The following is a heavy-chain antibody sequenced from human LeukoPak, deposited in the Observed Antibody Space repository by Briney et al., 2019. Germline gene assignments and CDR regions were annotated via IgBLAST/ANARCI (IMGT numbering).Heavy chain of an antibody. J-gene: IGHJ4*02. CDR3: ARFIVVVPAASPQNFDY. V-gene: IGHV4-59*12. CDR1: GGSISSYY. CDR2: IYHSGST. Sequence: PSETLSLTCTVSGGSISSYYWSWIRQPPGKGLEWIGYIYHSGSTYYNPSLKSRVTISVDRSKNQFSLKLSSVTAADTAVYYCARFIVVVPAASPQNFDYWGQGTLVTVSS. D-gene: IGHD2-2*01.